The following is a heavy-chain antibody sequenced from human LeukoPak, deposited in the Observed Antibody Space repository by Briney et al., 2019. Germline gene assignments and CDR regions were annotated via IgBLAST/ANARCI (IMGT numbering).Heavy chain of an antibody. CDR2: INPNSGGT. D-gene: IGHD2-2*01. CDR1: GYTFTGYY. Sequence: ASVKVSCKASGYTFTGYYMHWVRQAPGQGLEWMGWINPNSGGTNYAQKLQGRVTMIRDTSISTAYMELSRQRSDDTAVYYCARGLGYCSSTSCLIWYWGQGTLDTVSS. J-gene: IGHJ4*02. CDR3: ARGLGYCSSTSCLIWY. V-gene: IGHV1-2*02.